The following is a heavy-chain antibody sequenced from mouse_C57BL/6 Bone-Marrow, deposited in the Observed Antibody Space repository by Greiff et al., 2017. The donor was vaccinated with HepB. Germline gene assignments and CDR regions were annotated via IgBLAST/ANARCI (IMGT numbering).Heavy chain of an antibody. J-gene: IGHJ2*01. Sequence: EVMLQQSGPELVKPGASVKISCKASGYTFTDYYMNWVKQSHGKSLEWIGDINPNNGGTSYNQKFKGKATLTVDKSSSTAYMELRSLTSEDSAVYYCAVWDYWGQGTTLTVSS. V-gene: IGHV1-26*01. CDR2: INPNNGGT. CDR1: GYTFTDYY. CDR3: AVWDY.